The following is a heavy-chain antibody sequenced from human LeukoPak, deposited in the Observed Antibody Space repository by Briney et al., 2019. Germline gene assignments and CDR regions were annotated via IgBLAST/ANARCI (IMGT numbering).Heavy chain of an antibody. CDR1: GGSFSGYY. Sequence: PSETLSLTCAVYGGSFSGYYWSWIRQPPGKGLEWIGEINHSGSTNYNPSLKDRVTISVDTSKNLFSLKLSSVTAADTAVYYCARPPYPSSGSYYFYYWGQGTLVTVSS. CDR3: ARPPYPSSGSYYFYY. J-gene: IGHJ4*02. D-gene: IGHD3-10*01. V-gene: IGHV4-34*01. CDR2: INHSGST.